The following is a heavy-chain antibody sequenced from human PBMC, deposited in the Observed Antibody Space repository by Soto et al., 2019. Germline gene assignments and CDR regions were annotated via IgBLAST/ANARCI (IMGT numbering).Heavy chain of an antibody. CDR2: INHSGST. V-gene: IGHV4-34*01. CDR3: ARRRVGYGGNLYDY. J-gene: IGHJ4*02. D-gene: IGHD4-17*01. CDR1: GGSFSGYY. Sequence: QVQLQQWGAGLLKPSETLSLTCAVYGGSFSGYYWCWIRQPPGKGLEWIGEINHSGSTNYNPSLKIRRTISVDPYKNQFSQKRSSVTAADTAVYYCARRRVGYGGNLYDYWGQGTLVTVSS.